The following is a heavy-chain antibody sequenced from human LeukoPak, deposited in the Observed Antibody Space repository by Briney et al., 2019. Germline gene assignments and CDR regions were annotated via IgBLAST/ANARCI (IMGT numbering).Heavy chain of an antibody. Sequence: ASVKVSCKASGYTFTGYYMHWVRQAPGQGLEWMGWINPNSGGTNYAQKFQGRVTMTRDTSISTAYMELSRLRSDDTAVYYCARGRSPYCSSTSCYPSLLGHYWGQGTLVTVSS. J-gene: IGHJ4*02. V-gene: IGHV1-2*02. CDR1: GYTFTGYY. CDR2: INPNSGGT. CDR3: ARGRSPYCSSTSCYPSLLGHY. D-gene: IGHD2-2*01.